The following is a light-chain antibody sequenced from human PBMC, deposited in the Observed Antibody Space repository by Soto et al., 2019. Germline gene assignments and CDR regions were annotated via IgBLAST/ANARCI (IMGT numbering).Light chain of an antibody. Sequence: EIVLTQSPGSLSLSPGERAALSCRASQSVTNDYLAWYQQKFGQAPRLLISGESRRATGIPDRFSGSGSGTDFTLTISRLEPEDFAVYFCHQYGASPRTIGQGTKLEIK. V-gene: IGKV3-20*01. CDR1: QSVTNDY. CDR2: GES. J-gene: IGKJ2*01. CDR3: HQYGASPRT.